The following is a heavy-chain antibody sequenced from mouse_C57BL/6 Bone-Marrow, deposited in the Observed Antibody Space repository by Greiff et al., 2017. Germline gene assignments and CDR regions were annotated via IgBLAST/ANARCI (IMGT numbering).Heavy chain of an antibody. D-gene: IGHD1-2*01. J-gene: IGHJ2*01. V-gene: IGHV1-50*01. CDR2: IDPSDSYT. CDR3: ARRDYGGY. Sequence: QVQLQQPGAELVKPGASVKLSCKASGYTFTSYWMPWVKQRPGQGLEWIGEIDPSDSYTNYNQKFTGKTTLTVDTSSSTAYMQLSSLTSEDSAVYKCARRDYGGYWGQGTTLTVSS. CDR1: GYTFTSYW.